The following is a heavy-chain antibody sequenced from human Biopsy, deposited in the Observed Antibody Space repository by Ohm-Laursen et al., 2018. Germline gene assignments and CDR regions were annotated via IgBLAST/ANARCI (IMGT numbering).Heavy chain of an antibody. D-gene: IGHD6-13*01. CDR1: GDSISSYY. V-gene: IGHV4-4*07. Sequence: SETLSLTCTVSGDSISSYYWSWIRQPAGKGLEWIGRIYSSGSTNYNPSLKSRVTMSVATSKNQFSLILSSMTAADTAVYYCAREPRIAAVAYFDPWGQGTLVTVSS. J-gene: IGHJ5*02. CDR3: AREPRIAAVAYFDP. CDR2: IYSSGST.